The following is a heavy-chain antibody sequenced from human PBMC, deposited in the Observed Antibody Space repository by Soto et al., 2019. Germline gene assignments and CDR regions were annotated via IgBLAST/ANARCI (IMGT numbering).Heavy chain of an antibody. CDR2: IYYSGST. J-gene: IGHJ6*02. V-gene: IGHV4-61*01. Sequence: QVQLQESGPGLVKPSETLSLTCTVSGGSVSSGSYYWNWIRQPPGKGLEWIGYIYYSGSTNYNPSLKRRVTISVDTSKNQFSLKLSSVTAADTDVYYCARGIEGWYQGRYYYGMDVWGQGTTVTVSS. CDR1: GGSVSSGSYY. D-gene: IGHD6-19*01. CDR3: ARGIEGWYQGRYYYGMDV.